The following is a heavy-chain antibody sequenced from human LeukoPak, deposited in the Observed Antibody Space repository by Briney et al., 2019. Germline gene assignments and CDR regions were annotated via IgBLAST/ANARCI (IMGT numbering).Heavy chain of an antibody. Sequence: GGSLRLSCAGSGFTFSSYAMSWVRQAPGKGLEWVSAISGSGADTYYADSVKGRFTISRDNSKNTLFLQMNSLRAEDSAVYYCAKDTTTHTVTTHYFDYWGQGSLDTVSS. CDR2: ISGSGADT. D-gene: IGHD4-17*01. V-gene: IGHV3-23*01. J-gene: IGHJ4*02. CDR3: AKDTTTHTVTTHYFDY. CDR1: GFTFSSYA.